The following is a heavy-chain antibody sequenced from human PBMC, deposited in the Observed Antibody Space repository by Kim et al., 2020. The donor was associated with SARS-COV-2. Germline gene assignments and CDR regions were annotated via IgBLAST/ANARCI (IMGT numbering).Heavy chain of an antibody. Sequence: SVKVSCKASGGTFSSYAISWVRQAPGQGLEWMGRIIPILGIANYAQKFQGRVTITAEKSTSTAYMELSSLRSEDTAGYYWERGREGGVRDSSGCGWGYW. D-gene: IGHD3-22*01. CDR1: GGTFSSYA. V-gene: IGHV1-69*04. J-gene: IGHJ2*01. CDR3: ERGREGGVRDSSGCGWGYW. CDR2: IIPILGIA.